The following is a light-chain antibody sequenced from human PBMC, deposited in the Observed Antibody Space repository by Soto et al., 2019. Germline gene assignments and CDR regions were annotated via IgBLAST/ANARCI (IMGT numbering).Light chain of an antibody. V-gene: IGKV1-27*01. CDR2: AAS. CDR1: QGISNY. CDR3: QKYNSAPLT. J-gene: IGKJ4*01. Sequence: DIQMTQSPSSLSASVGDRVTITCRASQGISNYLAWYQQKPGKVPKLLIYAASTLQSGVPSRLSGSGSGTAFTLAISSLQPQDVAKNYCQKYNSAPLTFGGGTKVDTK.